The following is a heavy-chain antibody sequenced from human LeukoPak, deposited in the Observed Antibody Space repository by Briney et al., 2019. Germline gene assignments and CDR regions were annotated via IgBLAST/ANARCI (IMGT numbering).Heavy chain of an antibody. CDR1: GDTFSNYA. D-gene: IGHD3-9*01. CDR2: SIPVVGTT. J-gene: IGHJ6*03. CDR3: ARGVLNAVNDDYYYYMDV. V-gene: IGHV1-69*13. Sequence: ASVTVSCKASGDTFSNYAISWVRQAPGQGLEWMGGSIPVVGTTTYAQKFQGRVSITADAWTSTAHLELSSLRPEDTAVYYCARGVLNAVNDDYYYYMDVWGQGTTV.